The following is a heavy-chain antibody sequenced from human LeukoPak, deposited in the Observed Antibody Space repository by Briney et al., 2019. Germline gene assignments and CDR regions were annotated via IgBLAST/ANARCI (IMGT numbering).Heavy chain of an antibody. CDR3: ARVHYSSSWSLDY. Sequence: ASVKVSCKASGYTFTGYYMHWVRQAPGQGLEWMGWINPNSGGINYAQKFQGRVTMTRDTSISTAYMELSRLRSDDTAVYYCARVHYSSSWSLDYWGQGTLVTVSS. D-gene: IGHD6-13*01. J-gene: IGHJ4*02. V-gene: IGHV1-2*02. CDR1: GYTFTGYY. CDR2: INPNSGGI.